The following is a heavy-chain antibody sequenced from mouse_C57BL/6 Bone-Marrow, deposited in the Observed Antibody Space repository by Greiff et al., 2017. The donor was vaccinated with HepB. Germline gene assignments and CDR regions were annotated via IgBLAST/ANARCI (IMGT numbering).Heavy chain of an antibody. CDR3: ARDPITTVVADY. J-gene: IGHJ2*01. V-gene: IGHV5-4*01. D-gene: IGHD1-1*01. Sequence: EVHLVESGGGLVKPGGSLKLSCAASGFTFSSYAMSWVRQTPEKRLEWVATISDGGSYTYYPDNVKGRFTISRDNAKNNLYLQMSHLKSEDTAMYYCARDPITTVVADYWGQGTTLTVSS. CDR2: ISDGGSYT. CDR1: GFTFSSYA.